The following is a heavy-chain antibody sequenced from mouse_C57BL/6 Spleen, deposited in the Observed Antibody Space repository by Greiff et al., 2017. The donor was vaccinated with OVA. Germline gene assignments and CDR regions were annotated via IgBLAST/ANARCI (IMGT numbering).Heavy chain of an antibody. V-gene: IGHV1-54*01. J-gene: IGHJ2*01. CDR3: ARENFDY. CDR1: GYAFTNYL. CDR2: INPGSGGT. Sequence: VQLQQSGAELVRPGTSVKVSCKASGYAFTNYLIEWVKQRPGQGLEWIGVINPGSGGTNYNEKFKGKATLTADKSSSTAYMQLSSLTSEDSEVYFCARENFDYWGQGTTLTVSS.